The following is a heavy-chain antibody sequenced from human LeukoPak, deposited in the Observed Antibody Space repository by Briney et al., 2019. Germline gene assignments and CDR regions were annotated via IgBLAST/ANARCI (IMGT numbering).Heavy chain of an antibody. CDR2: TYTGGNS. CDR3: AKDRTVGASYWYFDL. V-gene: IGHV3-53*01. D-gene: IGHD1-26*01. J-gene: IGHJ2*01. Sequence: GSLRLSCAASGFTVSSIHMVWVRQAPGKGLEWVSVTYTGGNSYYADSVKGRFIISRDSSKNTLFLHMNTLRAEDTAIYYCAKDRTVGASYWYFDLWGRGTLVTVSS. CDR1: GFTVSSIH.